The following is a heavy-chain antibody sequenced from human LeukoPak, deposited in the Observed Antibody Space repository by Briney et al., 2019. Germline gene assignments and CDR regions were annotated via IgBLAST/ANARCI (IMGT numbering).Heavy chain of an antibody. Sequence: SETLSLTCTVSGGSISSYYWSWIRQLPGKGLEWIGYIYYSGSTNYNPSLKSRVTISVDMSKNQFSLKLTSVTAADTAVYYCARDDSNYYDSSGFDYWGQGTLVTVSS. J-gene: IGHJ4*02. D-gene: IGHD3-22*01. CDR1: GGSISSYY. CDR2: IYYSGST. CDR3: ARDDSNYYDSSGFDY. V-gene: IGHV4-59*01.